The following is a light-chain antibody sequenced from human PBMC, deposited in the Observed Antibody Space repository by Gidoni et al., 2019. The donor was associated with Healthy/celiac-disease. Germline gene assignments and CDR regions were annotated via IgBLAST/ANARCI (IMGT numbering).Light chain of an antibody. J-gene: IGKJ2*01. CDR2: DAS. V-gene: IGKV1-33*01. CDR1: QDISNY. Sequence: QMPQSPSSLSASVGDRVTITCQASQDISNYLHWYQQKPGKAPKLLIYDASNLETGVPSRFSGSGSGTDFTFTISSLQPEDIATYYCQQYDNRPYTFGQGTKLEIK. CDR3: QQYDNRPYT.